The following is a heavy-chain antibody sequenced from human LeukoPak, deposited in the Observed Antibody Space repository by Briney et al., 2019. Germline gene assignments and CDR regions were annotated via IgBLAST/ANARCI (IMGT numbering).Heavy chain of an antibody. V-gene: IGHV6-1*01. Sequence: SQTLSLTCAISGDSVSSNSAAWNWIRQSPSRGLEWLGRTYYRSKWYNEYALSVKSRITINPDTSKNHFSLQLNSVTPEGTAVYYCAGLSYTYVPIWGQGTLVTVSS. D-gene: IGHD5-18*01. CDR2: TYYRSKWYN. CDR1: GDSVSSNSAA. J-gene: IGHJ4*02. CDR3: AGLSYTYVPI.